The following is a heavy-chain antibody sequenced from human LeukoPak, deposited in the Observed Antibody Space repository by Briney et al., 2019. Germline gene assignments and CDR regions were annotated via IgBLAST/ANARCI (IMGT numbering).Heavy chain of an antibody. CDR1: GGSISSCSYY. Sequence: PSETLSLTCTVSGGSISSCSYYWSWLRPPDGMGLEWIVYIYYSGSTNYYPSLKSRITITVYTTKYQLSLKLSSVTAAAASLCSCTRDRDAFDIWGQGTMVTVSS. V-gene: IGHV4-61*10. CDR3: TRDRDAFDI. J-gene: IGHJ3*02. CDR2: IYYSGST.